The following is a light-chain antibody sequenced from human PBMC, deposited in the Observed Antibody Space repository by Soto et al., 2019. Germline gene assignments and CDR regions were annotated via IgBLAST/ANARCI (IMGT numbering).Light chain of an antibody. CDR2: DVS. J-gene: IGLJ1*01. CDR3: SSYTSSSTPYV. CDR1: SSDVGGYNY. Sequence: QSVLTQPASVTGSPGQSITISCTRTSSDVGGYNYASWYQQHPGKAPKLMIYDVSNRPSGVSNRFSGSKSGNTASLTISGLQAEDEADYYCSSYTSSSTPYVFGTGTKVTVL. V-gene: IGLV2-14*01.